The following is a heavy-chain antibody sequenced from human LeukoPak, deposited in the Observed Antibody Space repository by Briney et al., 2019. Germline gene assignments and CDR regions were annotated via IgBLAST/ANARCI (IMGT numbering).Heavy chain of an antibody. D-gene: IGHD6-19*01. CDR2: ISRASESI. CDR3: ARDRYSSGWNYYYYYMDV. V-gene: IGHV3-21*01. CDR1: GFTFNTYS. Sequence: PGGSLRLSCAASGFTFNTYSMSWVRQAPGKGLEWVSIISRASESIFYADSVKGRFTISRDNAKNSLYLQMYSLRAEDTAVYYCARDRYSSGWNYYYYYMDVWGKGTTVTISS. J-gene: IGHJ6*03.